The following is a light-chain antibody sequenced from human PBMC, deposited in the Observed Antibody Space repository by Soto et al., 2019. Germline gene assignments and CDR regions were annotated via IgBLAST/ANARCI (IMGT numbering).Light chain of an antibody. CDR3: SSYTSSSTYV. V-gene: IGLV2-14*01. Sequence: QSALTQPASVSGSPGKSITISCTGTSSDVGGYNYVSWYQQRPGKAPKLMIYDVSNRPSGVSNRFSGSKSGNTASLTISGLQAEDEADYYCSSYTSSSTYVFGTGTKLTVL. J-gene: IGLJ1*01. CDR2: DVS. CDR1: SSDVGGYNY.